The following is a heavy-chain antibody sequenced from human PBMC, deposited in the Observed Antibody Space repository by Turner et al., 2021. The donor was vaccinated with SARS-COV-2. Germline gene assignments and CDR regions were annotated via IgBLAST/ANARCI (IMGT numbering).Heavy chain of an antibody. CDR3: ARQDTYGRDSYGYGFYFDY. D-gene: IGHD5-18*01. CDR1: GGSISSYY. J-gene: IGHJ4*02. Sequence: QVQLQESGPGLVKPSETLSLTCTVSGGSISSYYWRWIRQPPGKGLEWIGYIYYSGSTNYNPSLKSRVTISVDTSKNQFSLKLSSVTAADTAVYYCARQDTYGRDSYGYGFYFDYWGQGTLVTVSS. CDR2: IYYSGST. V-gene: IGHV4-59*08.